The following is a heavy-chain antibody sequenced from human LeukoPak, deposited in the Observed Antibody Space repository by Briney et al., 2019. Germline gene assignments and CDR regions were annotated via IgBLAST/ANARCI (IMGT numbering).Heavy chain of an antibody. D-gene: IGHD3-22*01. CDR3: ARSNYYDSRFWGFDI. V-gene: IGHV3-30*04. Sequence: GRSLRLSCAASGFTFSSYAMHWVRQAPGKGLEWVTIISYDGTNKYYADSVKGRFTISRDNSKNTLFLQMNSLRAEDTAVYYCARSNYYDSRFWGFDIWGQGTMVTVSS. CDR2: ISYDGTNK. J-gene: IGHJ3*02. CDR1: GFTFSSYA.